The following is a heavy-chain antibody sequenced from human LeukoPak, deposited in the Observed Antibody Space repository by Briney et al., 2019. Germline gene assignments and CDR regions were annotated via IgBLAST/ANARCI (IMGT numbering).Heavy chain of an antibody. CDR2: ITHSGST. CDR3: ARQGSADEKTFAYDY. CDR1: GGSFSGYY. J-gene: IGHJ4*02. Sequence: SETLSLTCAVYGGSFSGYYWSWIRQPPGKGLEWIGEITHSGSTNYNPSLESRVTISLDTSKTQFSLKLSSVTAADTAVYYCARQGSADEKTFAYDYWGQGNLVTVSS. D-gene: IGHD3-16*01. V-gene: IGHV4-34*01.